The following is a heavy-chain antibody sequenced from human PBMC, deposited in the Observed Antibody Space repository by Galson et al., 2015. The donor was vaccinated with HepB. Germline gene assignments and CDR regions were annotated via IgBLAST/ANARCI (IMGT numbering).Heavy chain of an antibody. V-gene: IGHV3-21*01. J-gene: IGHJ6*02. CDR1: GFTFSTYS. D-gene: IGHD3-10*01. CDR2: IGTTRSNI. Sequence: SLRLSCAASGFTFSTYSMNWVRQAPGKGLEWVSCIGTTRSNIYYADSVKGRFTISRDNAKNSLYLQMNSLRVDDTARYYCARDFGAFGSGYGMDVWGQGTTVTVSS. CDR3: ARDFGAFGSGYGMDV.